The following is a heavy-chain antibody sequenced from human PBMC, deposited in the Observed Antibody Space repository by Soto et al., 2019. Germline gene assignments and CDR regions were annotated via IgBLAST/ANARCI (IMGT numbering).Heavy chain of an antibody. V-gene: IGHV1-69*01. J-gene: IGHJ3*02. CDR2: IIPIFGTA. D-gene: IGHD5-12*01. Sequence: QVQLVQSGAEVKKPGSSVKVSCKASGGTFSRYAISWVRQAPGQGLEWMGGIIPIFGTANYAQKFQGRVTITADESTSTAYMELSRLISEDKAVYYCARAGSREVARVYAFDIWGQGTMVTVSS. CDR3: ARAGSREVARVYAFDI. CDR1: GGTFSRYA.